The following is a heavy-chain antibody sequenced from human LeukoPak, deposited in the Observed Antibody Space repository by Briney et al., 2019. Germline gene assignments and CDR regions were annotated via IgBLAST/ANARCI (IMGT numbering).Heavy chain of an antibody. D-gene: IGHD2-15*01. CDR1: GFTFSSYS. Sequence: EGSLRLSCAASGFTFSSYSLNWVRQAPGKGLEWFSCISSSSSAIYYADSVKGRFTISRDNAKNSLYLQMNSLRDEDTAVYYCARGLLSGGSWRLDYWGQGTLVTVSS. J-gene: IGHJ4*02. V-gene: IGHV3-48*02. CDR3: ARGLLSGGSWRLDY. CDR2: ISSSSSAI.